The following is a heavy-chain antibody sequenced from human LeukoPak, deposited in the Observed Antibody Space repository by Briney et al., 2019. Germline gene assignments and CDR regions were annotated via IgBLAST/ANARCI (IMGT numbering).Heavy chain of an antibody. D-gene: IGHD5-12*01. V-gene: IGHV4-30-2*01. CDR1: GGSISSGGYY. J-gene: IGHJ4*02. CDR3: ARARSSGYSGYDYDY. CDR2: IYHSGST. Sequence: PSETLSLTCTVSGGSISSGGYYWSWIRQPPGKGLEWIGYIYHSGSTYYNPSLKSRVTISVDRSKNQFSLKLSSVTAADTAVYYCARARSSGYSGYDYDYWGQGTLVTVSS.